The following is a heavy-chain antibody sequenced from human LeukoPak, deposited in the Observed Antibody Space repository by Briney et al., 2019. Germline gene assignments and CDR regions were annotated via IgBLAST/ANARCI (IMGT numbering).Heavy chain of an antibody. CDR3: AISNSGSQYTWFDP. V-gene: IGHV4-59*12. D-gene: IGHD6-19*01. J-gene: IGHJ5*02. Sequence: SETLSLTCTVSVGSISSYYWSCMRGSPGKGVEGFGYIYYSGSTNYNPSLKRRVNMSVDTSKKQFYLKLSSVAAADTAVYYCAISNSGSQYTWFDPWGQGTLVTVSS. CDR2: IYYSGST. CDR1: VGSISSYY.